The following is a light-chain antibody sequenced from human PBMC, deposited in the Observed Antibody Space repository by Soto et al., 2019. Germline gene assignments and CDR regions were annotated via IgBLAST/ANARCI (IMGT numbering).Light chain of an antibody. CDR2: GVT. J-gene: IGLJ3*02. Sequence: QSALTQPASVSGSPGQSITISCTGTSSDIGSQNFVSWHQQRPGKAPKFIIYGVTNRPSGVSNRFSGSKSGNTASLTISGLQADDEADYYCSSYLTSYTWVFGGGTKLTVL. CDR3: SSYLTSYTWV. CDR1: SSDIGSQNF. V-gene: IGLV2-14*01.